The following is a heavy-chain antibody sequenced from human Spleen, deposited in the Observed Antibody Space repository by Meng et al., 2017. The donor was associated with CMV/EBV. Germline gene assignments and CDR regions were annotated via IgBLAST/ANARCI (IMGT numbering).Heavy chain of an antibody. CDR2: SRNKANTYST. D-gene: IGHD1-26*01. CDR3: VRDMTATSGGYYFDY. Sequence: FTFRDHYMDWVRQSPGKGLEWVGSSRNKANTYSTEYAASVKGRFTISRDDSMNSLYLQMNSLKVEDTAVYYCVRDMTATSGGYYFDYWGQGALVTVSS. V-gene: IGHV3-72*01. CDR1: FTFRDHY. J-gene: IGHJ4*02.